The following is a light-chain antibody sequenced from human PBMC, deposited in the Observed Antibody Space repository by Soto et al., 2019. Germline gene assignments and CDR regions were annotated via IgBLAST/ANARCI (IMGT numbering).Light chain of an antibody. Sequence: DTVMTQSPATLSVSPGETATRSCRASQSVSSNVAWYQHKPGQSPRLLLYAASTRATGISTRFRGSGSVTEFNLTINSLQSEDFAVYYCQQYTDWPALTFGGGTNVE. CDR1: QSVSSN. CDR2: AAS. J-gene: IGKJ4*01. CDR3: QQYTDWPALT. V-gene: IGKV3-15*01.